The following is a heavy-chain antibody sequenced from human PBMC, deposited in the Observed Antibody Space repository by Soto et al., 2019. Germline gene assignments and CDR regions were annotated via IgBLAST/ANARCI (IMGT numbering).Heavy chain of an antibody. Sequence: QVQLVESGGGVVQPGRSLRLSCAASGFTFSSYGMHWVRQAPGKALEWVAVISYDGSNKYYADSVKGRFTISRDNSKNTLYLQMNSLRAEDTAVYYCAKDQGGDLDYWGQGTLVTVSS. CDR1: GFTFSSYG. V-gene: IGHV3-30*18. CDR3: AKDQGGDLDY. CDR2: ISYDGSNK. D-gene: IGHD3-16*01. J-gene: IGHJ4*02.